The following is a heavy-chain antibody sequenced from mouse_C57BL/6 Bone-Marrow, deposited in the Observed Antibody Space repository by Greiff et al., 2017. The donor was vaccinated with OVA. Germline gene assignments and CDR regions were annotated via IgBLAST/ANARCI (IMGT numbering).Heavy chain of an antibody. J-gene: IGHJ2*01. CDR3: TRSYSSYGDFDY. V-gene: IGHV1-15*01. CDR2: IDPETGGT. Sequence: QVQLQQSGAELVRPGASVTLSCKASGYTFTDYEMHWVKQTPVHGLEWIGAIDPETGGTDYNQKFKGKAILTADKSSSTAYMELRSLTSEDSAVYYCTRSYSSYGDFDYWGQGTTLTVSS. D-gene: IGHD2-5*01. CDR1: GYTFTDYE.